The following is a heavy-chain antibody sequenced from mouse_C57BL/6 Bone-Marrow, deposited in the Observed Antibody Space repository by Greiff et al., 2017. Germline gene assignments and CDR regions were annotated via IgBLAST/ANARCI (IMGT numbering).Heavy chain of an antibody. J-gene: IGHJ3*01. CDR1: GFTFSDYG. CDR3: AAQATRAY. V-gene: IGHV5-17*01. D-gene: IGHD3-2*02. CDR2: ISSGSSTI. Sequence: EVKLMESGGGLVKPGGSLKLSCAASGFTFSDYGMHWVRQAPEKGLEWVAYISSGSSTIYYADTVKGRFTISRDNAKNTLFLQMTSLRSEDTAMYYCAAQATRAYWGQGTLVTVSA.